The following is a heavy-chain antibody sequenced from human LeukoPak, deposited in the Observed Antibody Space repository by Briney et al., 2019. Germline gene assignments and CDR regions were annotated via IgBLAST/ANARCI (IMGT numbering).Heavy chain of an antibody. Sequence: PGGSLRLSCAASGFTFSSYSMNWVRQAPGKGPEWVSSISSSSSYIYYADSVKGRFTISRDNAKNSLYLQMNSLRAEDTAVYYCARVLAVAGGYWGQGTLVTVSS. CDR1: GFTFSSYS. D-gene: IGHD6-19*01. CDR2: ISSSSSYI. CDR3: ARVLAVAGGY. J-gene: IGHJ4*02. V-gene: IGHV3-21*01.